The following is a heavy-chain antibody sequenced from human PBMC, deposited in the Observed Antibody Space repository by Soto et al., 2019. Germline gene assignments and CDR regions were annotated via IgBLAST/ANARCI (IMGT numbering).Heavy chain of an antibody. D-gene: IGHD2-15*01. CDR1: GFTFSSYA. J-gene: IGHJ4*02. CDR3: ATRIIRGGLDY. V-gene: IGHV3-23*01. Sequence: GGSLRLSCAASGFTFSSYAMNWVRQAPGKGLEWVSVISGSGDSTYYADSVKGRFTISRDDSKNTLYLLMNNLRAEDTAVYYCATRIIRGGLDYWGQGTPVTVSS. CDR2: ISGSGDST.